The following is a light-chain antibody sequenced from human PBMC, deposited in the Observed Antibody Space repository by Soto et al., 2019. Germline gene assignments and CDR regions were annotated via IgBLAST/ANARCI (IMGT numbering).Light chain of an antibody. CDR2: ENN. J-gene: IGLJ1*01. CDR1: SSNIGAGYE. V-gene: IGLV1-40*01. Sequence: QSVLTQPPSVSEAPGQRVTISCTGSSSNIGAGYEAHWYQQVPGTAPKLLIYENNNRPSGVPDRFSGAKSRTSVSLAITGAKAEDEDEHYCLSYDSSLSGYVFGSGTKLTVL. CDR3: LSYDSSLSGYV.